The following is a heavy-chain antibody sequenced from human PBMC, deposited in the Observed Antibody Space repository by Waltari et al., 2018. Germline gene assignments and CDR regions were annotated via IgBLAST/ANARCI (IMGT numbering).Heavy chain of an antibody. J-gene: IGHJ5*02. D-gene: IGHD3-3*01. CDR3: ASSLRFLEYPRYNWFDP. CDR2: IIPIFGTA. V-gene: IGHV1-69*12. Sequence: QVQLVQSGAEVKKPGSSVKVSCKASGGTFSSYAISWVRQAPGQGLEWMGGIIPIFGTANYAQKFQGRVTITADESTSTAYMELSSLRSEDTAVYYCASSLRFLEYPRYNWFDPWGQGTLVTVSS. CDR1: GGTFSSYA.